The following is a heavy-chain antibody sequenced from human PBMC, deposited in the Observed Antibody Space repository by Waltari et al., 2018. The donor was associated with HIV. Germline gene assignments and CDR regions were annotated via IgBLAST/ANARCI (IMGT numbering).Heavy chain of an antibody. CDR2: ISSSVGTI. V-gene: IGHV3-11*01. CDR3: AGVNKGTYDFWSGGGEGY. J-gene: IGHJ4*02. CDR1: GISFSASY. Sequence: VQLVASGGGVVKTGGSLRLSCASSGISFSASYIPWLRQAPGKVLEWFAFISSSVGTIYYSDSVKGCFSISRDNAKNSLYLQMNRLRAEDTAVYYCAGVNKGTYDFWSGGGEGYWGQGTLVTVSS. D-gene: IGHD3-3*01.